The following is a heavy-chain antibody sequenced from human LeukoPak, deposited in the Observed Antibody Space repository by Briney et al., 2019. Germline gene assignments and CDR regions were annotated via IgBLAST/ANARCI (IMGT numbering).Heavy chain of an antibody. D-gene: IGHD6-25*01. Sequence: SETLSLTCTVSGGSISSSSYYWGWIRQPPGKGLEWIGSIYYSGSTYYNPSLKSRVTISVDTSKNQFSLKLSSVTAADTAVYYCARHVRDSGSPGLFDYWGQGTLVTVSS. CDR2: IYYSGST. J-gene: IGHJ4*02. V-gene: IGHV4-39*01. CDR1: GGSISSSSYY. CDR3: ARHVRDSGSPGLFDY.